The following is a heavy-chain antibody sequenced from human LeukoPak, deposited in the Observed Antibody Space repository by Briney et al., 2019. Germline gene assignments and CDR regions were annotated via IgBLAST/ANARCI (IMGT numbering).Heavy chain of an antibody. D-gene: IGHD1-26*01. Sequence: GGSLRLSCAASGFTFDAHGMSWVRQAPGKGLECVSDINWNGGSTDYADSVKGRFTISRDNAKNSLYLQMNSLRVEDTALYYCARDPYGGGNYPPDYWGQGILVTVSS. CDR2: INWNGGST. CDR3: ARDPYGGGNYPPDY. CDR1: GFTFDAHG. J-gene: IGHJ4*02. V-gene: IGHV3-20*04.